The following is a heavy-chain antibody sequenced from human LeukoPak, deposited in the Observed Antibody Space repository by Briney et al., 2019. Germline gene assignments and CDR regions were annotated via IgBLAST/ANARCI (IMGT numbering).Heavy chain of an antibody. CDR2: IYHSGST. J-gene: IGHJ3*02. CDR1: GGSISSSNW. Sequence: SGTLSLTCAVSGGSISSSNWWSWVRQPPGKGLEWIGEIYHSGSTNYNPSLKSRVTISVDKSKNQFSLKLSSVTAADTAVYYCARQSKGYSGYDYGSRSAFDIWGQGTMVTVSS. D-gene: IGHD5-12*01. CDR3: ARQSKGYSGYDYGSRSAFDI. V-gene: IGHV4-4*02.